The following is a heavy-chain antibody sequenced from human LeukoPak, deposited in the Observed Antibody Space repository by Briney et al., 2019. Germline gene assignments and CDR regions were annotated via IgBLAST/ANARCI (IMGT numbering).Heavy chain of an antibody. Sequence: GGSLRLSCVASRFTFSDYYMSWIRQAPGKGLEWISYIGTTDNHTYYADSVKGRFTISRDNAKNSLFLQMDSLTADDTAMYYCARDGRLDYWGQGTLVTVSS. CDR1: RFTFSDYY. CDR3: ARDGRLDY. J-gene: IGHJ4*02. CDR2: IGTTDNHT. V-gene: IGHV3-11*01.